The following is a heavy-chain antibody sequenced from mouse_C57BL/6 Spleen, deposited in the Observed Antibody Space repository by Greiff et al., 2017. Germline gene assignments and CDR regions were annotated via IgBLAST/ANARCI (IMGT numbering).Heavy chain of an antibody. V-gene: IGHV1-64*01. CDR2: IHPNSGST. CDR3: ARSGYYDYDVLFDY. Sequence: VKLQQPGAELVKPGASVKLSCKASGYTFTSYWMHWVKQRPGQGLEWIGMIHPNSGSTNYNEKFKSKATLTVDKSSSTAYMQLSSLTSEDSAVYYGARSGYYDYDVLFDYWGQGTTLTVSS. J-gene: IGHJ2*01. D-gene: IGHD2-4*01. CDR1: GYTFTSYW.